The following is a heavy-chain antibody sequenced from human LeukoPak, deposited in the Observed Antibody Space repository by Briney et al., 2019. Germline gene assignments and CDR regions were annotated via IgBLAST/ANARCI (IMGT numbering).Heavy chain of an antibody. CDR2: IWYDGSNK. J-gene: IGHJ4*02. Sequence: GGSLRLSCAASGFTFSSYGMHWVRQAPGKGLEWVAVIWYDGSNKYYADSVKGRFTISRDNPKNTLYLQMNSLRAEDTAVYYCARALSKVVVITTTADYWGQGTLVTVSS. CDR3: ARALSKVVVITTTADY. CDR1: GFTFSSYG. V-gene: IGHV3-33*01. D-gene: IGHD3-22*01.